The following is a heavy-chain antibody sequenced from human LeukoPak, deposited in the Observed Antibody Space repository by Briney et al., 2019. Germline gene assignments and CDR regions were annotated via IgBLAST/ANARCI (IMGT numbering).Heavy chain of an antibody. D-gene: IGHD2-15*01. Sequence: SGPTLVNPTQTLTLTCTFSGFSLSTSGMCVSWIRQPPGKALEWLALIDWDDDKYYSTFLKTRLTISKDTSKNQVVLTMTNMDPVDTATYYCARTRGFCSGGSCYSYWFDPWGQGTLVTVSS. J-gene: IGHJ5*02. CDR1: GFSLSTSGMC. V-gene: IGHV2-70*01. CDR2: IDWDDDK. CDR3: ARTRGFCSGGSCYSYWFDP.